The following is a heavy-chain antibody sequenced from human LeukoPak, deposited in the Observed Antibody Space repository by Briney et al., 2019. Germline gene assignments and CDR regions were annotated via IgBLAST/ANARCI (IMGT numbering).Heavy chain of an antibody. V-gene: IGHV3-33*06. J-gene: IGHJ4*02. Sequence: QPGRSLRLSCAASGFTFSSYGMHWVRQAPGKGLEWVAVIWYDGSNKYYADSVKGRFTISRDNSKNTVSLQVNSLRAEDTAVYYCAKGSHFANCGQGTLVTVSS. CDR2: IWYDGSNK. CDR1: GFTFSSYG. CDR3: AKGSHFAN.